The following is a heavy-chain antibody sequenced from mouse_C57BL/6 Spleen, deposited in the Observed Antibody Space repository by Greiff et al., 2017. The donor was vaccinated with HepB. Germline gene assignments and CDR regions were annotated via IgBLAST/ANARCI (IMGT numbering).Heavy chain of an antibody. Sequence: QVQLKQPGAELVRPGSSVKLSCKASGYTFTSYWMHWVKQRPIQGLEWIGNIDPSDSETHYNQKFKDKATLTVDKSSSTAYMQLSSLTSEDSAVYYCARYDYDGGAWFAYWGQGTLVTVSA. CDR3: ARYDYDGGAWFAY. CDR1: GYTFTSYW. CDR2: IDPSDSET. J-gene: IGHJ3*01. V-gene: IGHV1-52*01. D-gene: IGHD2-4*01.